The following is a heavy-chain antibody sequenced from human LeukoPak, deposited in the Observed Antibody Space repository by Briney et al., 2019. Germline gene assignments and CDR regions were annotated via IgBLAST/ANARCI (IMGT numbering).Heavy chain of an antibody. CDR3: AKDVAIPLWPTKYFDY. CDR1: GFTFSSYA. D-gene: IGHD5-18*01. J-gene: IGHJ4*02. Sequence: GGSLRLSCAAPGFTFSSYAMNWVRQAPGKGLEWVSGINDSGGSTYYADSVKGRFTISRDNSKNTLYLQMNSLRVEDTAVYYCAKDVAIPLWPTKYFDYWGQGTLVTVSS. CDR2: INDSGGST. V-gene: IGHV3-23*01.